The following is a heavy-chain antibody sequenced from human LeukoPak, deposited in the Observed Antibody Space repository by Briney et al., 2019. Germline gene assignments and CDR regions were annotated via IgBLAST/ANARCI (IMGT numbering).Heavy chain of an antibody. Sequence: GGSLRLSCAASGFTFSSYAMHWVRQAPGKGLEYVSAISSNGGSTYYANSVKGRFTISRDNAKNSLYLQMNSLRAEDMALYYCAKDLAAYSSSLGAFDIWGQGTMVTVSS. J-gene: IGHJ3*02. CDR3: AKDLAAYSSSLGAFDI. CDR2: ISSNGGST. D-gene: IGHD6-13*01. V-gene: IGHV3-64*01. CDR1: GFTFSSYA.